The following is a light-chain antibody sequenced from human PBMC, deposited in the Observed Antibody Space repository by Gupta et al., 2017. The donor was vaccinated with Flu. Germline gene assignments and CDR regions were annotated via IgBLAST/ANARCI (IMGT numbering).Light chain of an antibody. Sequence: NFMLTQPHSVSESPGKTVTLSCTRSSGGIASNYFQWYQQRPGSVPTVVIYEHNQRTSGVHARFSCSIDISSNSASLTIAGLMACDDAYYSYQTSDNHDLVFGGGTKRTVL. CDR2: EHN. V-gene: IGLV6-57*03. J-gene: IGLJ3*02. CDR3: QTSDNHDLV. CDR1: SGGIASNY.